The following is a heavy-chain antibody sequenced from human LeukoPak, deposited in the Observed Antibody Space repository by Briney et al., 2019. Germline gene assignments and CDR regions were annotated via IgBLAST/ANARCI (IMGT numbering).Heavy chain of an antibody. J-gene: IGHJ6*02. CDR1: GFTFSSYS. Sequence: GGSLRLSCAASGFTFSSYSMNWVRQAPGKGLEWVSSISSSSSYIYYADSVKGRFTISRDNAKNSLYLQMNSLRDEDTAVYYCAVWFGELRDDYYYYYGMDVWGQGTTVTVSS. CDR3: AVWFGELRDDYYYYYGMDV. CDR2: ISSSSSYI. V-gene: IGHV3-21*01. D-gene: IGHD3-10*01.